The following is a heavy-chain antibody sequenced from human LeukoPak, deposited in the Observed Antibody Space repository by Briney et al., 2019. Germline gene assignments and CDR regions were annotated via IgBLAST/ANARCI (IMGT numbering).Heavy chain of an antibody. CDR3: ARLNSASSLGWFDP. CDR1: GFSINTYY. V-gene: IGHV4-59*08. CDR2: ISYSGST. J-gene: IGHJ5*02. D-gene: IGHD1-26*01. Sequence: SETRCFTGSGSGFSINTYYWNWIRQPPGKGLEWIGYISYSGSTNYNPSLKSRVTISVDTSKNQFSLKLSSVAAADTAVYYCARLNSASSLGWFDPWGQGTLVTVSS.